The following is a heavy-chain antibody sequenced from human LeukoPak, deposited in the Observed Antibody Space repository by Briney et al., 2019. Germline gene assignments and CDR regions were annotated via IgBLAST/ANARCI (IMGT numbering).Heavy chain of an antibody. J-gene: IGHJ4*02. CDR1: GFTFSSYA. CDR2: ISSNGGST. V-gene: IGHV3-64*01. Sequence: GGSLRLSCAASGFTFSSYAMHWVRQAPGKGLEYVSAISSNGGSTYYANSVKGRFTISRDNSNNTLYLQMDGLSAEDTAIYYCAKHEVSYYDSSGYYPFDCWGPGTVVTVSS. CDR3: AKHEVSYYDSSGYYPFDC. D-gene: IGHD3-22*01.